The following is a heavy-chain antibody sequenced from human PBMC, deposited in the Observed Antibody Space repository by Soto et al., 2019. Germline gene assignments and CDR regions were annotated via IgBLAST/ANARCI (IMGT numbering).Heavy chain of an antibody. V-gene: IGHV3-30*18. D-gene: IGHD6-19*01. CDR2: ISYDGSNK. CDR1: GFTFSSYG. CDR3: AKAHSSGLPCFDY. J-gene: IGHJ4*02. Sequence: PGGSLRLSCAASGFTFSSYGMHWVRQAPGKGLEWVAVISYDGSNKYYADSVKGRFTISRDNSKNTLYLQMNSLRAEDTAVYYCAKAHSSGLPCFDYWGQGTLVTVSS.